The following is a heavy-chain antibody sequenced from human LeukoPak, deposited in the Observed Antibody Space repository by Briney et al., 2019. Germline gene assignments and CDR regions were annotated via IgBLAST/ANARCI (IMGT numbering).Heavy chain of an antibody. J-gene: IGHJ4*02. CDR3: AAMTSVTTGDY. CDR2: INQDGSEK. Sequence: PGGSLRLSCAASRFTFSSYWMNWVRQAPGKGLEWVASINQDGSEKYYVASVKGRFTISRDNVKNSLYLQMNSLRAEDTAVYYCAAMTSVTTGDYWGQGTLVTVSS. D-gene: IGHD4-11*01. V-gene: IGHV3-7*01. CDR1: RFTFSSYW.